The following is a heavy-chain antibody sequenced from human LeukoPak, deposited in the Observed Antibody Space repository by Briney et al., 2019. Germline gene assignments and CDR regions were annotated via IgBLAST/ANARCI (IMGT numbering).Heavy chain of an antibody. CDR1: GFTFNSYA. D-gene: IGHD3-9*01. Sequence: GGSLRLSCAASGFTFNSYAIHWVRQAPGKGLEWVAVISYDGSNKYYAESVKGRFTISRDNSKNTLYLQMNSLRAEDTAVYYCAKDSELYDILTGFDYWGQGTLVTVSS. CDR3: AKDSELYDILTGFDY. V-gene: IGHV3-30*04. CDR2: ISYDGSNK. J-gene: IGHJ4*02.